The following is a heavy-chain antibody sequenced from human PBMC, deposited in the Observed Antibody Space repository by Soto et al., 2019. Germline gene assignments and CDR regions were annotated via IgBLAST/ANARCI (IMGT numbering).Heavy chain of an antibody. CDR2: IYYSGST. CDR3: ARHTPFTITIFGVAPFDY. CDR1: GGSISSSSYY. D-gene: IGHD3-3*01. J-gene: IGHJ4*02. Sequence: SETLSLTCTVSGGSISSSSYYWGWIRQPPGKGLEWIGSIYYSGSTYYNPSLKSRVTISVDTSKNQFSLKLSSVTAADTAVYYCARHTPFTITIFGVAPFDYWGQGTLVTVSS. V-gene: IGHV4-39*01.